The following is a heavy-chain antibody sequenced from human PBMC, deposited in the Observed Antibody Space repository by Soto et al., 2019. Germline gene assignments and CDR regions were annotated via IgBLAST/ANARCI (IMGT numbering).Heavy chain of an antibody. V-gene: IGHV4-34*01. D-gene: IGHD3-10*01. CDR2: INHSGST. CDR3: AREVPSRYFDL. CDR1: GGSFSDYY. J-gene: IGHJ2*01. Sequence: QVRLQQWGAGLLKPSETLPLTCAVYGGSFSDYYWSWIRQSPGKGLEWIGEINHSGSTNYNPSLKSRVTISVDTSKNPFSLKLNSVTAADTAVYYCAREVPSRYFDLWGRGTPVTVSS.